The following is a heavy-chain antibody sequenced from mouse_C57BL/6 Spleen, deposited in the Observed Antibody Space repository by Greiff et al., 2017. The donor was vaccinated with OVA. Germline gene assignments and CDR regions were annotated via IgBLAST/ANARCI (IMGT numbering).Heavy chain of an antibody. CDR3: ARRRDAMDY. J-gene: IGHJ4*01. CDR1: GYTFTSYW. Sequence: QVQLQQPGAELVRPGTSVKLSCKASGYTFTSYWMHWVKQRPGQGLEWIGVIDPSDSYTNYNQKFKGKATLTVDTSSSTAYMQLSSLTSGDSAVYNCARRRDAMDYWGQGTSVTVSS. CDR2: IDPSDSYT. V-gene: IGHV1-59*01.